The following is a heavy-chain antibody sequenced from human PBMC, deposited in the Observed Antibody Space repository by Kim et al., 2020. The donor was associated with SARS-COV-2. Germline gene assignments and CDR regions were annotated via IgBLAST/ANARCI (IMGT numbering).Heavy chain of an antibody. D-gene: IGHD4-4*01. CDR1: GGTFSSYA. V-gene: IGHV1-69*13. CDR2: IIPIFGTA. J-gene: IGHJ5*02. Sequence: SVKVSCKASGGTFSSYAISWVRQAPGQGLEWMGGIIPIFGTANYAQKFQGRVTITADESTSTAYMELSSLRSEDTAVYYCARDPVGYSNYDWWFDPWGQGTLVTVSS. CDR3: ARDPVGYSNYDWWFDP.